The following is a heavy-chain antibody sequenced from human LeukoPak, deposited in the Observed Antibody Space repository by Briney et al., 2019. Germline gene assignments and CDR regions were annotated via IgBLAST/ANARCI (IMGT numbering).Heavy chain of an antibody. CDR2: IKEDGSAR. V-gene: IGHV3-7*03. J-gene: IGHJ5*01. CDR3: ARDPRDGHNSLDS. CDR1: GFSFSDYW. Sequence: PGESLRLSCAASGFSFSDYWMSWVRQSPEKGLEWVANIKEDGSARYYVDSVKGRFTISRDNAKNFLYLQMTSLRVEDTAMYYCARDPRDGHNSLDSWGQGTQVTVSS. D-gene: IGHD5-24*01.